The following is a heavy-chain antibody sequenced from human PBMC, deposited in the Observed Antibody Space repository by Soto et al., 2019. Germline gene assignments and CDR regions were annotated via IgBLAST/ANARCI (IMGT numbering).Heavy chain of an antibody. J-gene: IGHJ4*02. V-gene: IGHV1-69*08. D-gene: IGHD6-13*01. CDR1: GGTFSSYT. Sequence: QVQLVQSGAEEKKPGSSVKVSCKASGGTFSSYTISWVRQAPGQGLEWMGRIIPILGIANYAQKFQGRVTITADKSTSTAYMELSSLRSEDTAVYYCARDSSSWYPLDYWGQGTLVTVSS. CDR3: ARDSSSWYPLDY. CDR2: IIPILGIA.